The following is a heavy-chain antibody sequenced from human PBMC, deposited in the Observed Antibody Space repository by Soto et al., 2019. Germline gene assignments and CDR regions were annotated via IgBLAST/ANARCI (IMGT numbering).Heavy chain of an antibody. J-gene: IGHJ4*02. D-gene: IGHD4-17*01. CDR3: VRARYYGDWDY. V-gene: IGHV3-13*01. Sequence: EVQLVESGGGLVQPGGSLRLSCAASGFTFSSYDMHWVRQATGKGLEWVSVIGTAGDTYYPGSVKGRFTISRENAKNTLYLQMNGLRAGDTAVYDCVRARYYGDWDYGGQGTLVTVSS. CDR1: GFTFSSYD. CDR2: IGTAGDT.